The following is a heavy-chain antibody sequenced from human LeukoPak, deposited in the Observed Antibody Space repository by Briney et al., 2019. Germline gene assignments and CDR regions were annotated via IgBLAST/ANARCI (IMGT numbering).Heavy chain of an antibody. CDR3: ARPLRVTMIRGAAFRASSDFDP. Sequence: ASVKVSCKASGYTFTGYYMHWVRQAPGQGLEWMGWISPNTDGTKYAQRFQDRVTMTRDTSISTAYMEVSRLRYDDTAVYYCARPLRVTMIRGAAFRASSDFDPWGQGTLVTVSS. D-gene: IGHD3-10*01. CDR2: ISPNTDGT. CDR1: GYTFTGYY. V-gene: IGHV1-2*02. J-gene: IGHJ5*02.